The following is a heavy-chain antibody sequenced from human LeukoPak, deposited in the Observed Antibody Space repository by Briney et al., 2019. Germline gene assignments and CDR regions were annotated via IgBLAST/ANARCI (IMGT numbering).Heavy chain of an antibody. CDR2: IYTSGST. CDR3: AREYYYDSSGYYNWFDP. J-gene: IGHJ5*02. D-gene: IGHD3-22*01. V-gene: IGHV4-4*07. Sequence: SETLSLTCTVSGGSISSYYWSWIRQPAGKGLEWIGRIYTSGSTNYNPSLKSRVTMSVDTSKNQFSLKLSSVTAADTAVYYCAREYYYDSSGYYNWFDPWGQGTLVTVSS. CDR1: GGSISSYY.